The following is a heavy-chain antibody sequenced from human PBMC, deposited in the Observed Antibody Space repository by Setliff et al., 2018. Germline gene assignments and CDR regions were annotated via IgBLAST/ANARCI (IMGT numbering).Heavy chain of an antibody. CDR1: GYSFTRYY. V-gene: IGHV1-2*02. Sequence: ASVKVSCKTSGYSFTRYYMHWVRQAPGQGLEWMGIINTGGANYAQKFQGRVTMTRDTSISTGYMELSRLRSDDTAVYYCARDLNRWFGEFAFDIWGQGTMVTVSS. CDR2: INTGGA. D-gene: IGHD3-10*01. CDR3: ARDLNRWFGEFAFDI. J-gene: IGHJ3*02.